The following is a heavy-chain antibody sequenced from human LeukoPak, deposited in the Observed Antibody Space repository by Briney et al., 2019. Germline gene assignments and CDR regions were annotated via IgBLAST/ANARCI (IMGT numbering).Heavy chain of an antibody. CDR3: ARAGSPDWFDP. CDR1: GGSISSGDYY. Sequence: SETLSLTCTVSGGSISSGDYYWSWIRQPPGKGLEWIGYIYYSGSTYYNPSLKSRVTISVDTSKNQFSLKLSSVTAADTAVYYCARAGSPDWFDPWGQGTLVTVSS. V-gene: IGHV4-30-4*08. CDR2: IYYSGST. J-gene: IGHJ5*02. D-gene: IGHD3-10*01.